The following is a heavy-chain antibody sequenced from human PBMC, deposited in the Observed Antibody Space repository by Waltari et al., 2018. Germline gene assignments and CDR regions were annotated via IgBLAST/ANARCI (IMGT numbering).Heavy chain of an antibody. V-gene: IGHV3-53*01. CDR1: GFTVGNNY. J-gene: IGHJ5*02. CDR2: IYSGGST. Sequence: EAQLVESGGGLIHPGGSLRLSCAVSGFTVGNNYMSWVRQAPGKGLEGVSGIYSGGSTNYADSVGGRFTISRDNSKNTLFLEMNSLTAEDTAVYYCARDPPGMATIGSWGQGTLVTVSS. CDR3: ARDPPGMATIGS. D-gene: IGHD5-12*01.